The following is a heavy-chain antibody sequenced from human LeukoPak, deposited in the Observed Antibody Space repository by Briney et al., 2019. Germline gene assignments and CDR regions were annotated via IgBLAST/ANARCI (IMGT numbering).Heavy chain of an antibody. V-gene: IGHV1-69*13. CDR1: GGTFSSYA. J-gene: IGHJ4*02. D-gene: IGHD3-22*01. CDR2: IIPIFGTA. Sequence: SVKVSCKASGGTFSSYAISWVRQAPGQGLEWMGGIIPIFGTANYAQKFQGRVTITADESASTAYMELSSLRSEDTAVYYCARGASSYYYDSSGYTYFDCWGQGTLVTVSS. CDR3: ARGASSYYYDSSGYTYFDC.